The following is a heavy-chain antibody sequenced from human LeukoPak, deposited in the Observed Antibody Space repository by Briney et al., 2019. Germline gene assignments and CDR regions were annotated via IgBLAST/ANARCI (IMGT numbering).Heavy chain of an antibody. D-gene: IGHD3-10*01. CDR3: ARDITMVRGVKGGY. Sequence: TLSLTCTVSGGSISSGDYYWSWIRQPPGKGLEWIGSIYYSGSTYYNPSLKSRVTISVDTSKNQFSLKLSSVTAADTAVYYCARDITMVRGVKGGYWGQGTLVTVSS. CDR2: IYYSGST. CDR1: GGSISSGDYY. J-gene: IGHJ4*02. V-gene: IGHV4-39*02.